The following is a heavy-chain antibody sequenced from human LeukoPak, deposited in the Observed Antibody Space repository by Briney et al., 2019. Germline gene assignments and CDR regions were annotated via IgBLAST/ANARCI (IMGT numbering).Heavy chain of an antibody. D-gene: IGHD1-26*01. CDR1: GFTFSSYA. J-gene: IGHJ4*02. Sequence: GGSLRLSCAASGFTFSSYAMHWVRQAPGKGLEWVAVISYDGSNKYYADSVKGRFTISRDNSKNTLYLQMNSLRAEDTAVYYCARDLNSGSYYTSPNLDYWGQGTLVTVSS. V-gene: IGHV3-30-3*01. CDR2: ISYDGSNK. CDR3: ARDLNSGSYYTSPNLDY.